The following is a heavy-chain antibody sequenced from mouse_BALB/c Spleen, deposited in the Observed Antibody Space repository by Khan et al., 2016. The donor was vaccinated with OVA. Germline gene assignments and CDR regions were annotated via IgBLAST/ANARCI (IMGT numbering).Heavy chain of an antibody. CDR2: VYPGDGRT. D-gene: IGHD2-1*01. J-gene: IGHJ2*01. CDR3: ARNADFGNYFDY. Sequence: QVQLQQPGAELVKPGASVKLSCKASGYTFTNYWVHWMKQRPGQGLEWIGEVYPGDGRTNYNEKFETKATLTVDKSSSTAFMQLNSRTSEDSAVYSCARNADFGNYFDYWGQGTTLTVSS. V-gene: IGHV1S81*02. CDR1: GYTFTNYW.